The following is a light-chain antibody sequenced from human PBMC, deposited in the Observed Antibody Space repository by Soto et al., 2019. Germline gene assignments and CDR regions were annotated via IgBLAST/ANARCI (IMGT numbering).Light chain of an antibody. CDR3: QQTYRHPRT. Sequence: DIQMTQSPSSVSASVGVSVSFACQSSQTVKNNVNWYQHKRGKAPKLLISGSSNLQNGVPPRFSGSGTGTDFTLTINSLQPEDAATYYCQQTYRHPRTLGQGTSVDIK. J-gene: IGKJ1*01. V-gene: IGKV1-39*01. CDR1: QTVKNN. CDR2: GSS.